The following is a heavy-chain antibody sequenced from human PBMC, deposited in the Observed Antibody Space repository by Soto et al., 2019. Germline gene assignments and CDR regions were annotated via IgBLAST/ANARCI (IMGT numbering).Heavy chain of an antibody. Sequence: SETLSITCTVSGGSISSADYYGSWIRQPPGKGLEWIGYIDHTGSSYYNPSLKSRVTISADTSKNQFSLKVTSVTAADTAMYYCAAGFCSGGSCHWFDPWGQGTLVTVSS. V-gene: IGHV4-30-4*02. CDR3: AAGFCSGGSCHWFDP. J-gene: IGHJ5*02. CDR2: IDHTGSS. CDR1: GGSISSADYY. D-gene: IGHD2-15*01.